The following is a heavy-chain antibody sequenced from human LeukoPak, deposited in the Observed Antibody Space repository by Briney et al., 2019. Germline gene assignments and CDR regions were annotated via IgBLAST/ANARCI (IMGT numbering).Heavy chain of an antibody. D-gene: IGHD5-24*01. CDR3: TSGWDFKY. CDR2: TYYRSQWYN. J-gene: IGHJ4*02. Sequence: SQTLSLTCALSGDSVSSNSAAWNWIRQSPSRGLEWLGRTYYRSQWYNDYAVSVKSRITIDPDTSKNQFSLQMNSVTPEDTAVYYCTSGWDFKYWGQGTRVTVSS. V-gene: IGHV6-1*01. CDR1: GDSVSSNSAA.